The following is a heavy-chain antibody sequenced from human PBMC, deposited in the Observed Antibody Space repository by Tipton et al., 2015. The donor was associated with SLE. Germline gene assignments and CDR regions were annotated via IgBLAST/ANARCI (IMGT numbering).Heavy chain of an antibody. J-gene: IGHJ4*02. CDR1: GFTFNNYV. D-gene: IGHD1-1*01. Sequence: GFTFNNYVMHWVRQAPGKGLEWVAVISDDRSNKYYADSVKGRFTISRDNSKNTLHLQMNSLRTEDTAVYYCAREGNWNGEFDYWGQGTLVTVSS. CDR2: ISDDRSNK. CDR3: AREGNWNGEFDY. V-gene: IGHV3-30*03.